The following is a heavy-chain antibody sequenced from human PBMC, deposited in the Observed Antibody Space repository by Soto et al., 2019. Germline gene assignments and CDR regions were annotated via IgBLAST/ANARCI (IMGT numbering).Heavy chain of an antibody. CDR3: ARRLKMITFGGVIVMNYYGMDV. Sequence: SETLSLACAVYGGSFSGYYWGWIRQPPGKGLEWIGEINHSGSTNYNPSLNSRVTISVDTSKNQFSLKLSSVTAADTTVYYCARRLKMITFGGVIVMNYYGMDVWGQGTTVTVSS. CDR2: INHSGST. CDR1: GGSFSGYY. D-gene: IGHD3-16*02. V-gene: IGHV4-34*01. J-gene: IGHJ6*02.